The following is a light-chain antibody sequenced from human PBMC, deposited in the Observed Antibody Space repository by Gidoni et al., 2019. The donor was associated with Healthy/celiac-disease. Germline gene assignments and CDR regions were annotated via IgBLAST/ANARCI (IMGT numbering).Light chain of an antibody. V-gene: IGLV2-14*01. CDR3: SSYTSSSTLEVV. CDR2: EVS. J-gene: IGLJ2*01. CDR1: SSDVGGYNY. Sequence: QSALTQPASVSWSPGPSITISCTGTSSDVGGYNYVSWYQQHPGKAPKLMIYEVSNRPSGVSNRFSGSKSGNTASLTISGLQAEDEADYYCSSYTSSSTLEVVFGGGTKLTVL.